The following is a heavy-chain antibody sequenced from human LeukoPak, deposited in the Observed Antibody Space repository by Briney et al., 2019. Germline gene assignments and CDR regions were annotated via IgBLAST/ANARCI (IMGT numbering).Heavy chain of an antibody. CDR2: IRYDGNNK. CDR1: GFTFSSYG. J-gene: IGHJ4*02. D-gene: IGHD2-21*01. Sequence: GGSLRLSSAASGFTFSSYGLHWVRQAPGKGLEWVAFIRYDGNNKYNSDSVKGRFTISRDDSKNTLYLHMNSLRPEDTAVYYCAKQGANGGANFDYWGQGTLVTVSS. CDR3: AKQGANGGANFDY. V-gene: IGHV3-30*02.